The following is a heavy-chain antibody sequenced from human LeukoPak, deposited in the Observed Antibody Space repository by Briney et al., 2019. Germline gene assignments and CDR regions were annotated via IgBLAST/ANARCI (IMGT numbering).Heavy chain of an antibody. Sequence: GGSLRLSCAASGFTFSDYYMSWIRQAPGKGLEWVSAISGSGGSTYYADSVKGRFTISRDNSKNTLYLQMNSLRAEDTAVYYCATTDIVATISYFDYWGQGTLVTVSS. J-gene: IGHJ4*02. CDR2: ISGSGGST. CDR1: GFTFSDYY. V-gene: IGHV3-23*01. CDR3: ATTDIVATISYFDY. D-gene: IGHD5-12*01.